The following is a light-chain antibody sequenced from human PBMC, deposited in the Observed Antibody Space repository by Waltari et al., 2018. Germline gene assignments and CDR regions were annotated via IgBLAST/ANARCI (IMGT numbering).Light chain of an antibody. CDR2: EVS. CDR3: TAYGGKDNYIV. J-gene: IGLJ3*02. CDR1: DSDIGAFNF. Sequence: QSALTQPPSASGSPGQSVTISCTGPDSDIGAFNFVSWYQQHPGQVPRLIIFEVSKRASGVPDRFSGSKSGNSASLTVSGLRPEDEAHYYCTAYGGKDNYIVFGGGTKVTVL. V-gene: IGLV2-8*01.